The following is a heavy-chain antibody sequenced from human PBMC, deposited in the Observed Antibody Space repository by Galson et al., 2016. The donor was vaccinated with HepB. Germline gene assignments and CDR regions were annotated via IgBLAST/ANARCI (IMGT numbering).Heavy chain of an antibody. Sequence: SVKVSCKASGYTFTTYGISWVQQAPGQGLEWMGWITTVTGNTNYAQKFQGRVTMTTDTSTNTAYMELRSLRSDDTAVYCWARARDYYFYSMDVWGQGATVTVSS. CDR3: ARARDYYFYSMDV. J-gene: IGHJ6*02. V-gene: IGHV1-18*01. CDR2: ITTVTGNT. CDR1: GYTFTTYG.